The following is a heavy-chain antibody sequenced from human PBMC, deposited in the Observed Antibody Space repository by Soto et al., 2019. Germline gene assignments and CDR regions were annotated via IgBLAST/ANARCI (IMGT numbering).Heavy chain of an antibody. CDR1: GFTFSYYW. CDR3: ARDLHDYVSFRFDP. V-gene: IGHV3-74*01. CDR2: IHSDGSST. Sequence: RSLRLSCAASGFTFSYYWMHWVRQAPGQGLVWVSPIHSDGSSTNYADSVKGRFTISRDNAKNSLYLQMNSLRAEDTAVYYCARDLHDYVSFRFDPWGQGTLVTVSS. D-gene: IGHD3-16*01. J-gene: IGHJ5*02.